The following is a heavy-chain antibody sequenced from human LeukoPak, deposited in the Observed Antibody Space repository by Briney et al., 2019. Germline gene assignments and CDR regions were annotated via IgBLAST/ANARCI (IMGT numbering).Heavy chain of an antibody. D-gene: IGHD1/OR15-1a*01. Sequence: SETLSLTCAVYGGSFSGYYWRWLRPPPGKGLEWIGEINHSGSTNYNPSLKSRVTISVDTSKNQFSLKLSSVTAADTAVYYCARGRGTGTTWGQGTLVTVSS. CDR1: GGSFSGYY. V-gene: IGHV4-34*01. CDR2: INHSGST. CDR3: ARGRGTGTT. J-gene: IGHJ5*02.